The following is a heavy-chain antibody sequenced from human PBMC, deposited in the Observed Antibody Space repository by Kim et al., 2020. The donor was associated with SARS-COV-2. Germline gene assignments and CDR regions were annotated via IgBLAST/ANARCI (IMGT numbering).Heavy chain of an antibody. V-gene: IGHV4-31*03. CDR2: IYYSGST. J-gene: IGHJ6*02. Sequence: SETLSLTCTVSGGSISSGGYYWSWIRQHPGKGLEWIGYIYYSGSTYYNPSLKSRVTISVDTSKNQFSLKLSSVTAADTAVYYCARDRDCSSTSCYPWDYYGMDVWGQGTTVTVSS. CDR1: GGSISSGGYY. D-gene: IGHD2-2*01. CDR3: ARDRDCSSTSCYPWDYYGMDV.